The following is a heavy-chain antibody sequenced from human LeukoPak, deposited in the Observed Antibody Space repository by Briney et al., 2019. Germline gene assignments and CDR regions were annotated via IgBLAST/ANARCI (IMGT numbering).Heavy chain of an antibody. J-gene: IGHJ6*04. CDR1: GYSFTSYW. CDR2: IYPGDSDT. D-gene: IGHD2-2*01. CDR3: ARRDGYCSSTRCYADYYYGMDV. Sequence: GVSLKISCKGSGYSFTSYWSGGVRQMPGKGLGWMGIIYPGDSDTTYSPSFQGQVTGSADKSISTAYLQWSSLKASDTAMYYCARRDGYCSSTRCYADYYYGMDVWGKGTTVTVSS. V-gene: IGHV5-51*01.